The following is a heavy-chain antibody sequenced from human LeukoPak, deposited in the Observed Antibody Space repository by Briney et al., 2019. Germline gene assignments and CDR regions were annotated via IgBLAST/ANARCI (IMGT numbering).Heavy chain of an antibody. CDR2: ISGSGGST. V-gene: IGHV3-23*01. Sequence: GGSLRLSCAASGFTFSSYGMSWVRQAPGKGLEWVSAISGSGGSTYYADSVKGRFTISRDNSKNTLYLQMNSLRAEDTAVYYCAKDTFGAVAGTGYNWFDPWGQGTLVTVSS. J-gene: IGHJ5*02. D-gene: IGHD6-19*01. CDR3: AKDTFGAVAGTGYNWFDP. CDR1: GFTFSSYG.